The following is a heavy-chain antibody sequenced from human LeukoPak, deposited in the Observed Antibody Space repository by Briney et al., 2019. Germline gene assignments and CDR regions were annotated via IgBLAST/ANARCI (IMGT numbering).Heavy chain of an antibody. Sequence: GGTLRLSCAASGFTFSSYGMSWVRQAPGKGLEWVSAISGSGGSTYYADSVKGRFTISRDNSKNTLYLQMNSLRAEDTAVYYCAKLLQEYRRYYYDSSGYYYLDYWGQGTLVTVSS. CDR1: GFTFSSYG. CDR3: AKLLQEYRRYYYDSSGYYYLDY. CDR2: ISGSGGST. D-gene: IGHD3-22*01. J-gene: IGHJ4*02. V-gene: IGHV3-23*01.